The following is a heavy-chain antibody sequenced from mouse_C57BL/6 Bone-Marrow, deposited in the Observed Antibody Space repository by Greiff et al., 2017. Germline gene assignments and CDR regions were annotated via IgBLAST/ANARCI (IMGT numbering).Heavy chain of an antibody. CDR2: IWSDGST. V-gene: IGHV2-6-1*01. J-gene: IGHJ4*01. CDR1: GFSLTSYG. Sequence: VKLVESGPGLVAPSQSLPITCTVSGFSLTSYGVHWVRQPPGKGLEWLVVIWSDGSTTYNSALKSRLSISKDNSKCQVFLKMNSLQTDDTAMYYCARQGEGYYYAMDYWGQGTSVTVSS. CDR3: ARQGEGYYYAMDY.